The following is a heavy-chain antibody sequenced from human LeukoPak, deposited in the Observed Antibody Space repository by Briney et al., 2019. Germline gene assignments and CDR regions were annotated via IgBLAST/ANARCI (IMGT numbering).Heavy chain of an antibody. J-gene: IGHJ4*02. CDR1: GFSFSNYA. V-gene: IGHV3-23*01. CDR3: ARETPLVRGLITIDY. D-gene: IGHD3-10*01. CDR2: ISGSGGDT. Sequence: GGSLRLSCAASGFSFSNYAMAWVRQAPGKRLEWVSAISGSGGDTHYAASVRGRFTISRDNSKNSLYLHMNSLRAEDTAVYHCARETPLVRGLITIDYWGQGTLVTVSS.